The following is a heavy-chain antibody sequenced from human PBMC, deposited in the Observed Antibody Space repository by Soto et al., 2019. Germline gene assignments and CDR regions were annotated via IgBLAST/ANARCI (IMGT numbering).Heavy chain of an antibody. CDR2: IIPIFGTA. V-gene: IGHV1-69*01. Sequence: QVQLVQSGAEVKKPGSSVKVSCKASGGTFSSYAISWVRQAPGQGLEWRGGIIPIFGTANYAQKFQGRVTITADESTDTAYMELSSLRSEDTAEYYCARETREGYSSGCLGYWGQGTLVTVSS. J-gene: IGHJ4*02. D-gene: IGHD6-19*01. CDR1: GGTFSSYA. CDR3: ARETREGYSSGCLGY.